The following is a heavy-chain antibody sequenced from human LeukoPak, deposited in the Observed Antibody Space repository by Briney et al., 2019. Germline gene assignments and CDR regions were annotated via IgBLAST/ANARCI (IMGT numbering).Heavy chain of an antibody. V-gene: IGHV3-53*04. Sequence: GGSLRLSCAASGFTVSSNYMSWVRQAPGKGLEWVSVIYSGGSTYYADSVKGRFTISRHNSKNTLYLQMNSLRAEDTAVYYCAREVLRPQGFYFDYWGQGTLVTVSS. CDR1: GFTVSSNY. CDR2: IYSGGST. J-gene: IGHJ4*02. CDR3: AREVLRPQGFYFDY.